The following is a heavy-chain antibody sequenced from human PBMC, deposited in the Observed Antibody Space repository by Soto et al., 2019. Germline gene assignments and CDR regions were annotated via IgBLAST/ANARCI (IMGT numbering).Heavy chain of an antibody. D-gene: IGHD6-19*01. CDR3: AKVAVAGKAPGSYFDY. V-gene: IGHV3-23*01. Sequence: GGSLRLSCAASGFTFSSYAMSWVRQAPGKGLEWVSAISGSGGSTYYADSVKGRFTISRDNSKNTLYLQMNSLRAEDTAVYYCAKVAVAGKAPGSYFDYWGQGTLVTVSS. CDR2: ISGSGGST. J-gene: IGHJ4*02. CDR1: GFTFSSYA.